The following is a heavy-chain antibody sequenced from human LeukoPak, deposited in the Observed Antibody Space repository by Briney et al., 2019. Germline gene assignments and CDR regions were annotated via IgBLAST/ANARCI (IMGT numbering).Heavy chain of an antibody. CDR3: AREVATVTDLDI. V-gene: IGHV4-30-4*01. J-gene: IGHJ3*02. CDR1: GGSISSGDYY. D-gene: IGHD4-17*01. Sequence: SETLSLTCTVSGGSISSGDYYWSWIRQPPGKGLEWIGYIYYSGSTYYNPSLKSRVTISVDTSKNQFSLKLSSVTAADTAVYYCAREVATVTDLDIWGQGTMVTVSS. CDR2: IYYSGST.